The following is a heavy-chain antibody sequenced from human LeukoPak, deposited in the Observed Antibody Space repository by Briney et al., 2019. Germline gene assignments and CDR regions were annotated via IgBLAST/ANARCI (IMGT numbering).Heavy chain of an antibody. CDR2: IYYSGGT. V-gene: IGHV4-39*07. J-gene: IGHJ5*02. D-gene: IGHD1-1*01. CDR3: ARGGFVWNEVSGRWFVP. CDR1: AGSISSSSYY. Sequence: SETLSLTCTVSAGSISSSSYYWGWIRQPPGKGLEWIGSIYYSGGTYYNPSLKSRVTISVDPSKNQFSLKVSSVTAADTAVYCCARGGFVWNEVSGRWFVPWGQGTLVTVSS.